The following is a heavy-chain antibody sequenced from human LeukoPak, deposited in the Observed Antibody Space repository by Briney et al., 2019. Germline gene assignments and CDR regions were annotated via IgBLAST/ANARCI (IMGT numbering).Heavy chain of an antibody. Sequence: SETLSLTCTVSGGSISSYYWSWIRQPPGKGLEWIGYIYYSGSTNYNPSLKSRVTISVDTSKNQFSLKLSSVTAADTAVYYCARAYYYDSSGYVYYYYGMDVWGQGTTVTVSS. D-gene: IGHD3-22*01. CDR2: IYYSGST. J-gene: IGHJ6*02. V-gene: IGHV4-59*08. CDR3: ARAYYYDSSGYVYYYYGMDV. CDR1: GGSISSYY.